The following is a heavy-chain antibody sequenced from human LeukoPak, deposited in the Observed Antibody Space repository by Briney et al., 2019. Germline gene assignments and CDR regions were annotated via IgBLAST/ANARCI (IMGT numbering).Heavy chain of an antibody. J-gene: IGHJ6*03. CDR3: ATTLSGWSPPQTSYYSYYMDV. CDR2: INGPATNI. Sequence: GGSLRLSCAASEFTFSTYWMNWVRQAPGKGLEWVSYINGPATNIFYADSVKGRFTISRDNAKNSLYLQMNSLRVEDTAVYYCATTLSGWSPPQTSYYSYYMDVWGKGTTVTISS. CDR1: EFTFSTYW. V-gene: IGHV3-48*03. D-gene: IGHD6-19*01.